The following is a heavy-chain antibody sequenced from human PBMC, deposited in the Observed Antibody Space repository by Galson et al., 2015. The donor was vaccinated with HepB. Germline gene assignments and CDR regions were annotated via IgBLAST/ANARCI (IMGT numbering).Heavy chain of an antibody. CDR3: ASGGCSSTSCPIQSSYYYYGMDV. CDR2: IIPILGIA. J-gene: IGHJ6*02. Sequence: SVKVSCKASGGTFSSYAISWVRQAPGQGLEWMGRIIPILGIANYAQKFQGRVTITADKSTSTAYMELSSLRSEDTAVYYCASGGCSSTSCPIQSSYYYYGMDVWGQGTTVTVSS. D-gene: IGHD2-2*01. CDR1: GGTFSSYA. V-gene: IGHV1-69*04.